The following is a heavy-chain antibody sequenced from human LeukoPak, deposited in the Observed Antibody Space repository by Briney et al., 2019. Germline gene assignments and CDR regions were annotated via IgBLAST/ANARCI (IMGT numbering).Heavy chain of an antibody. V-gene: IGHV1-18*01. CDR3: ARASLESYYGSGSYYLGGY. Sequence: ASVKVSCKASGYTFTSYGISWVRQAPGQGLEWMGWISAYNGNTNYAQKLQGRVTMTTDTSTSTAYMELRSLRSDDTAVYYCARASLESYYGSGSYYLGGYWGQGTLVTVSS. D-gene: IGHD3-10*01. CDR2: ISAYNGNT. J-gene: IGHJ4*02. CDR1: GYTFTSYG.